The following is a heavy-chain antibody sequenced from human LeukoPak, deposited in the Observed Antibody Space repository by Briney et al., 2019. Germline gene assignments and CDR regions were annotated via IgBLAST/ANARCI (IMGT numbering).Heavy chain of an antibody. CDR2: IKSKADAGTT. CDR3: ATDGGSTGYYGRSDY. J-gene: IGHJ4*02. Sequence: GGSLRLSCAASGFTFTNAWMTWVRQAPGKGLEWVGRIKSKADAGTTDYAAPVKGRFTISRDDSKNTLYLQMNSLKTEDTAVYYCATDGGSTGYYGRSDYWGQGTLVAVSS. V-gene: IGHV3-15*01. D-gene: IGHD3-22*01. CDR1: GFTFTNAW.